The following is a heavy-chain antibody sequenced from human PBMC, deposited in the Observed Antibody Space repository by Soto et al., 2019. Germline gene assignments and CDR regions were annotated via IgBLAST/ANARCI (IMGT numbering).Heavy chain of an antibody. CDR3: AKATSSWGGDALHI. Sequence: EAQLLESGGGLVQPGGSLRLSCAASGFTFSSYAMSWVRQAPGKGLEWVSVISGSAGSTYDADSVKGRFTISRDNSKNTLYLQMNSLRAEDTAVYYCAKATSSWGGDALHIWGQGTMVTVS. V-gene: IGHV3-23*01. J-gene: IGHJ3*02. CDR1: GFTFSSYA. CDR2: ISGSAGST. D-gene: IGHD6-13*01.